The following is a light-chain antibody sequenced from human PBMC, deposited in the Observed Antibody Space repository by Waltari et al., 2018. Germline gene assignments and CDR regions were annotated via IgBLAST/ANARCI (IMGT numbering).Light chain of an antibody. Sequence: QSALTQPASVSGSPGQSITISCTGSSSDVGRYNYVSWYQQFPDRAPKLRIYDVTNRPSRVSNRFSGSKSANTASLTISGLQPEDEADYYCASYIPGSTLVFGGGTKLTVL. J-gene: IGLJ3*02. CDR3: ASYIPGSTLV. CDR1: SSDVGRYNY. CDR2: DVT. V-gene: IGLV2-14*01.